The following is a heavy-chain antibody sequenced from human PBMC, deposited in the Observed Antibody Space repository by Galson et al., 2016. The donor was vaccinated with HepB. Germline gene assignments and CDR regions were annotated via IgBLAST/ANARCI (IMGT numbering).Heavy chain of an antibody. J-gene: IGHJ6*03. V-gene: IGHV3-23*01. CDR1: ESTFTSYA. CDR3: AKNPELNYYYYYMDV. Sequence: SLRLSCAASESTFTSYAMSWVRQAPGKGLEWVSSINNSGGRTRYADSVKGRFTISRDNSKNTVYLEMNSLRAEDTAVYYCAKNPELNYYYYYMDVWGKGTTVTVSS. D-gene: IGHD5-24*01. CDR2: INNSGGRT.